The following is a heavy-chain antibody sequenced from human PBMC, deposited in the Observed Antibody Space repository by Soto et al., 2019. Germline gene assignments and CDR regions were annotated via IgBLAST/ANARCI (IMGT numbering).Heavy chain of an antibody. CDR1: GGTFSSYT. Sequence: ASVKVSCKASGGTFSSYTISWVRQAPGQGLEWMGRIIPILGIANYAQKFQGRVTITADKSTSTAYMELSSLRSEDTAVYYCARGRNSGYDGLGYCSGGSCLDYWGQGTLVTVSS. CDR2: IIPILGIA. CDR3: ARGRNSGYDGLGYCSGGSCLDY. D-gene: IGHD2-15*01. J-gene: IGHJ4*02. V-gene: IGHV1-69*02.